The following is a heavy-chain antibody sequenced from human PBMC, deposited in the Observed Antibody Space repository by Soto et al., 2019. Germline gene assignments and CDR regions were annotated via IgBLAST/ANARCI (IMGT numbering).Heavy chain of an antibody. V-gene: IGHV3-30-3*01. Sequence: GGSLRLSCAASGFTFSSYAMHWVRQAPGKGLEWVAVISYDGSNKYYADSVKGRFTISRDNSKNTLYLQMNSLRAEDTAVFYCSMLAGGYDFSYYYYYGMDVWGQGTTVTVSS. CDR1: GFTFSSYA. J-gene: IGHJ6*02. CDR2: ISYDGSNK. D-gene: IGHD5-12*01. CDR3: SMLAGGYDFSYYYYYGMDV.